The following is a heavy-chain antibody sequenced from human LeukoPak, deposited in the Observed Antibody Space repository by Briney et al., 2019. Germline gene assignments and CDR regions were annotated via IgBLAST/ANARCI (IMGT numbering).Heavy chain of an antibody. J-gene: IGHJ3*02. CDR3: ARDKTGTNDAFDI. V-gene: IGHV3-21*01. CDR2: ISYSSTYI. CDR1: GFTFRTHS. D-gene: IGHD1-7*01. Sequence: PGGSLRLSCAASGFTFRTHSINWVRQAPGKGLEWVSSISYSSTYIYYADSVKGRFTISRDNAKNSLYLQMNSLRAEDTAVYYCARDKTGTNDAFDIWGLGTTVTVSS.